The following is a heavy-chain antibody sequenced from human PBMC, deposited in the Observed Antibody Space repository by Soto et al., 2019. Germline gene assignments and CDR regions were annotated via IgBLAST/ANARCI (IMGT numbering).Heavy chain of an antibody. V-gene: IGHV3-15*01. Sequence: EVPLVESGGGLVKPGGSLRLSCAASGLTFSNAWMTWVRQAPGKGLEWVGRIKSKTDGGTTDYAAPVQGRFTILRDDSKDTLYLQMNNMKTEDTAVYYCTTDFITTWDWGQGTLVTVSS. CDR1: GLTFSNAW. CDR2: IKSKTDGGTT. CDR3: TTDFITTWD. J-gene: IGHJ4*02. D-gene: IGHD1-1*01.